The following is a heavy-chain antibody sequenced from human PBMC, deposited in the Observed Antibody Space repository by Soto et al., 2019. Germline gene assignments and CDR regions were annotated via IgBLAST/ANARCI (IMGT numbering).Heavy chain of an antibody. CDR3: AISGRYQGNFDY. CDR1: GGSISSYY. V-gene: IGHV4-59*08. Sequence: SETLSLTCTVSGGSISSYYWSWIRQTPGKGLEWIGYIYYSGSTNYNPSLKSRVAISVDTSKNQFSLKLSSVTAADTAVYYCAISGRYQGNFDYWGQGTLVTVSS. CDR2: IYYSGST. J-gene: IGHJ4*02. D-gene: IGHD1-1*01.